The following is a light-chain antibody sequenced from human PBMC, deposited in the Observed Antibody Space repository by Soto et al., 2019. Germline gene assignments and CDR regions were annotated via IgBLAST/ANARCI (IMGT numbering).Light chain of an antibody. CDR2: GAS. Sequence: EIVLTQSPGTLSLSPGERATLSCRASQSVSSSYLAWYQQKPGQAPRLLIYGASSRATGIPNRFSGSGSGTNVTLTSSRLEPEVFAVYYCQQYRSSPCTFGQGTKVEIK. CDR3: QQYRSSPCT. V-gene: IGKV3-20*01. J-gene: IGKJ1*01. CDR1: QSVSSSY.